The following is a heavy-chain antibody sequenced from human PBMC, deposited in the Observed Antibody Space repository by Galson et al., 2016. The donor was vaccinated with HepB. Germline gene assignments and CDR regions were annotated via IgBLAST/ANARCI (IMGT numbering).Heavy chain of an antibody. CDR3: ARGYLHSSSWYAFDM. J-gene: IGHJ3*02. V-gene: IGHV4-59*01. D-gene: IGHD6-13*01. Sequence: TLSLTCTVPSGSISSYYWSWIRQPPGKGLEWIAYIYYSGDTNYNPSLKSRLTISVDTSENQFSLKLSSVTAADTAVYYCARGYLHSSSWYAFDMWGQGTMVTVSS. CDR2: IYYSGDT. CDR1: SGSISSYY.